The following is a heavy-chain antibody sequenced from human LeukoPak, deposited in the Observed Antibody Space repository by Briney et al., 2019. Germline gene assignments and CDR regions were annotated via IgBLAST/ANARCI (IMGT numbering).Heavy chain of an antibody. V-gene: IGHV3-23*01. CDR1: GFTFTRFS. Sequence: GGSLRLSCAASGFTFTRFSMHWVRQAPGKGLEWVSAISGSGGSTYYADSVKGRFTISRDNSKNTLYLQMNSLRAEDTAVYYCANMFLNEIVYWGQGTLVTVSS. D-gene: IGHD2/OR15-2a*01. CDR2: ISGSGGST. J-gene: IGHJ4*02. CDR3: ANMFLNEIVY.